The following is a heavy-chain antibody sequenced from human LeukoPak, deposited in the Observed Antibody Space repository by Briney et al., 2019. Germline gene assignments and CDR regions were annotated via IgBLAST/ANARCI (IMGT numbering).Heavy chain of an antibody. V-gene: IGHV4-59*01. CDR3: ARDHYYVLDY. D-gene: IGHD3-10*02. Sequence: KPSETLSLTCTVSGDSISNYYWSWIRQPPGKGLEWIGYVYYSGSTDYNPSLKSRVTISVDTSKNQFSPKLSSVTAADTAVYYCARDHYYVLDYWGQGTLVTVSS. CDR2: VYYSGST. CDR1: GDSISNYY. J-gene: IGHJ4*02.